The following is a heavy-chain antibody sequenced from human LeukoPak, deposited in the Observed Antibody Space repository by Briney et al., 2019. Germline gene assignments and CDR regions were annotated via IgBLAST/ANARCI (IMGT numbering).Heavy chain of an antibody. CDR2: ISAYNGNT. CDR1: GYTFTSYG. V-gene: IGHV1-18*01. CDR3: ARGKPADYDILTGFDY. J-gene: IGHJ4*02. Sequence: GASVKVSCKASGYTFTSYGISWVRQAPGQGLEWMGWISAYNGNTNYAQKLQGRVTMTTDTSTSTAYMELRSLRSDDTAVYYCARGKPADYDILTGFDYWGQGTLVIVSS. D-gene: IGHD3-9*01.